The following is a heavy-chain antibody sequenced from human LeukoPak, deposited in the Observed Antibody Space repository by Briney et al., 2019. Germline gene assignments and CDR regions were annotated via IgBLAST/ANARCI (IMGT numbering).Heavy chain of an antibody. D-gene: IGHD5-12*01. CDR1: GYTFTGYY. CDR2: INPNSGGT. J-gene: IGHJ4*02. CDR3: ARADSGYDLEWDY. Sequence: GASVRVSCKASGYTFTGYYMHWVRQAPGQGLEWMGWINPNSGGTNYAQKFQGRVTMTRDTSISTAYMELSRLRSDDTAVYYCARADSGYDLEWDYWGQGTLVTVSS. V-gene: IGHV1-2*02.